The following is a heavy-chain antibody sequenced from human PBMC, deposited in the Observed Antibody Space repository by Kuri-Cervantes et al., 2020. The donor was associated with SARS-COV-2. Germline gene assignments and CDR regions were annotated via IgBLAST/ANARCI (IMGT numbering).Heavy chain of an antibody. CDR3: ARTSPPNYGMDV. CDR1: GGSISSSSYY. V-gene: IGHV4-39*07. Sequence: GSLRLSCTVSGGSISSSSYYWGWIRQPPGKGLEWIGGIYYSGSTYYNPSLKSRVTISVDTSKNQFSLKLSSVTAADTAVYYCARTSPPNYGMDVWGQGTTVTVSS. CDR2: IYYSGST. J-gene: IGHJ6*02.